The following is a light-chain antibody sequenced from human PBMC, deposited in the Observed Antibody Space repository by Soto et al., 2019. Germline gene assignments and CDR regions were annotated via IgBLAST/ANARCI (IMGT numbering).Light chain of an antibody. CDR2: GAS. CDR1: QTVNNY. J-gene: IGKJ3*01. CDR3: QQRSNWPTIFT. V-gene: IGKV3-11*01. Sequence: EIVLTQSPATLSLSPGERATLSCRASQTVNNYLAWYQQKPGQAPRLLIYGASNRATGVPARFSGSGSGTDFTLSITSLEPEDFAVYYCQQRSNWPTIFTFGPGTKVDVK.